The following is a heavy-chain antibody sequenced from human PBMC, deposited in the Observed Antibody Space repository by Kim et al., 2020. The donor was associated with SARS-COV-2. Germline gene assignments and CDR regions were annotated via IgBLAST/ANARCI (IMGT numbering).Heavy chain of an antibody. D-gene: IGHD6-13*01. J-gene: IGHJ4*02. Sequence: GGSLRLSCAASGFTFSNAWMRWVRQAPGKGLEWVGRIKSKTDGGTTDYAAPVKGRFTISRDDSKNTLYLQMNSLKTEDTAVYYCTRKASSSWYEVDYWGQGTLVTVSS. CDR2: IKSKTDGGTT. CDR1: GFTFSNAW. CDR3: TRKASSSWYEVDY. V-gene: IGHV3-15*01.